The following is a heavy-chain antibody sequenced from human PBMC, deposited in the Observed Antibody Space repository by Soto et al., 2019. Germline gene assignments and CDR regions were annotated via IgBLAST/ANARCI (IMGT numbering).Heavy chain of an antibody. D-gene: IGHD3-16*01. Sequence: QVQLVQSGDEVKKPGASVKVSCKASGYIFVNYGIAWGRQAPGQGLEWMGWISPYTGNTHSASKVQGRLTMTTDTSTSTADMDLGSLTSDDTAVYYCVMVDNYVTPTPQDVWGQGTTVTVS. CDR3: VMVDNYVTPTPQDV. CDR2: ISPYTGNT. J-gene: IGHJ6*02. V-gene: IGHV1-18*01. CDR1: GYIFVNYG.